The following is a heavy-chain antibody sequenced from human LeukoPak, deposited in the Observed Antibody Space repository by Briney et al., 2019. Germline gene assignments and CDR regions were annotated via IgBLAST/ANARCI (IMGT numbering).Heavy chain of an antibody. D-gene: IGHD6-19*01. CDR2: IKSKTDGGTT. CDR3: TTAVAGTPDFDY. Sequence: GGSLRLSCAASGFTFSNAWMSWVRQAPGKGLEWVGRIKSKTDGGTTDYAAPVKGRFTISRDDSKNTLYLQMNSLKTEDTAVYYCTTAVAGTPDFDYWGQGTLVTVSS. V-gene: IGHV3-15*01. CDR1: GFTFSNAW. J-gene: IGHJ4*02.